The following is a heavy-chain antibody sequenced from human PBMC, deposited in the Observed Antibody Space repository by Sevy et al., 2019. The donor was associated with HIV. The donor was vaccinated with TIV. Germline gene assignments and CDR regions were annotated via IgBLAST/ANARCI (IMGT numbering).Heavy chain of an antibody. CDR2: LSYDGREK. CDR3: AKVGPHCSGGTCYHPLFDY. CDR1: GFTFSTYG. V-gene: IGHV3-30*18. D-gene: IGHD2-15*01. Sequence: GGSLRLSCAASGFTFSTYGMHWVRQAPGKGLEWVAVLSYDGREKYYGNSVKGRFTISRDNSKNTLYLQMNSLRDEDTAVYYCAKVGPHCSGGTCYHPLFDYCGLGTLVTVSS. J-gene: IGHJ4*02.